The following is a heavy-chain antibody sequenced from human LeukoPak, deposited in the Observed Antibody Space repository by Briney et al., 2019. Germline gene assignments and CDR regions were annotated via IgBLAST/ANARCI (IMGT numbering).Heavy chain of an antibody. V-gene: IGHV3-9*01. J-gene: IGHJ4*02. CDR3: ARPYYYDSSGYPY. CDR1: GFTFDDYA. CDR2: ISWNSGSI. Sequence: GGSLRLSCAASGFTFDDYAMHWVRQAPGKGLEWVSGISWNSGSIGYADSVKGRFTISRDNAKNSLYLQMNSLRAEDTALYYCARPYYYDSSGYPYWGQGTLVTVSS. D-gene: IGHD3-22*01.